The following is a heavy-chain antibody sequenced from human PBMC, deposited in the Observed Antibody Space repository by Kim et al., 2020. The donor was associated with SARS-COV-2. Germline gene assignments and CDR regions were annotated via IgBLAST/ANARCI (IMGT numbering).Heavy chain of an antibody. D-gene: IGHD3-10*01. J-gene: IGHJ6*02. Sequence: ASVKVSCKASGYTFTSYYMHWVRQAPGQGLEWMGIINPSGGSTSYAQKFQGRVTMTRDTSTSTVYMELSSLRSEDTAVYYCARVTRPGLASGTNYYGSGSYPPTDGMDAWGQGTTVTVSS. CDR2: INPSGGST. CDR1: GYTFTSYY. CDR3: ARVTRPGLASGTNYYGSGSYPPTDGMDA. V-gene: IGHV1-46*01.